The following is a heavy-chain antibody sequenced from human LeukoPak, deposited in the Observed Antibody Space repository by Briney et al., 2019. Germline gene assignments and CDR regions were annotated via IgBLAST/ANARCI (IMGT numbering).Heavy chain of an antibody. CDR2: ISGRGDNT. CDR3: AKDINWAPPGYFDY. CDR1: GFTFSNYA. V-gene: IGHV3-23*01. Sequence: GGSLRLSCAASGFTFSNYAMTWVRQAPGRGLEWVSGISGRGDNTYYADSVKGRFTISRNNSKNTLYLQMNSLRAEDTAVYYCAKDINWAPPGYFDYWGQGTLVTVSS. J-gene: IGHJ4*02. D-gene: IGHD1-14*01.